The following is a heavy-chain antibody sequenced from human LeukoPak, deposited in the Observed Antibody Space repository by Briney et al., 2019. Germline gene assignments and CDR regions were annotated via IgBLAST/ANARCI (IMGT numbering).Heavy chain of an antibody. J-gene: IGHJ4*02. CDR1: GFTFSTYW. CDR2: IKQDGSEK. CDR3: ARVRCSSNSCFPDY. V-gene: IGHV3-7*01. D-gene: IGHD2-2*01. Sequence: GGSLRLSCAASGFTFSTYWMSWVRQAPGKGLEWVANIKQDGSEKYYVDSVKGRFTISRDNATNSLFLQMNSLRAEDTAVYYCARVRCSSNSCFPDYWGQGTLVTVSS.